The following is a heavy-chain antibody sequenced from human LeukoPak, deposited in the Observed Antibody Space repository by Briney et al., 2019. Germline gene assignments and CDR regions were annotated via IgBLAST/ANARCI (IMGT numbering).Heavy chain of an antibody. D-gene: IGHD1-1*01. CDR1: DDSITMYY. Sequence: SETLSPTCSVSDDSITMYYWTWIRQPPGKGLEWIGYVDHTGSTNFNPSLNGRVSISRDTTKNLFSLRLRSVTAADTAVYFCARGRVSSSTWYSAYYYYFYMDVWGKGTTVTVSS. CDR3: ARGRVSSSTWYSAYYYYFYMDV. CDR2: VDHTGST. J-gene: IGHJ6*03. V-gene: IGHV4-59*01.